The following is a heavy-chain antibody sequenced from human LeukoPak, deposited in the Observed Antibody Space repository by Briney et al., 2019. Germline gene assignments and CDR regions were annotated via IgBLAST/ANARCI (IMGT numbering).Heavy chain of an antibody. J-gene: IGHJ6*03. V-gene: IGHV4-39*01. D-gene: IGHD6-6*01. CDR3: ARIIADRPHYYYYMDV. Sequence: SETLSLTCTVSGGSISSSNYFWGWIRQPPGKGLEWIGTLFDNGTIYSEQSFKSRVSISVDTSKHQFSLNLRSLAAADTAVYYCARIIADRPHYYYYMDVWGKGTTVTVSS. CDR2: LFDNGTI. CDR1: GGSISSSNYF.